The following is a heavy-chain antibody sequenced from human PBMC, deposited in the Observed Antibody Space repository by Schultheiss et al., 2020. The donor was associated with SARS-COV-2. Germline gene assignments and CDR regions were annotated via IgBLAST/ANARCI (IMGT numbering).Heavy chain of an antibody. CDR2: ISGSGGST. J-gene: IGHJ5*02. V-gene: IGHV3-23*01. CDR1: GFTFSSYA. Sequence: GESLKISCAASGFTFSSYAMSWVRQAPGKGLEWVSAISGSGGSTYYADSVKGRFTISRDNSKNTLYLQMNSLRAEDTAVYYCARDYDWFDPWGQGTLVTVSS. D-gene: IGHD2-2*01. CDR3: ARDYDWFDP.